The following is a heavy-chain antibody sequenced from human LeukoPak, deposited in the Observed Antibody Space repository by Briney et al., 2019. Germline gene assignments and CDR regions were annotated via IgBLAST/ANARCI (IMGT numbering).Heavy chain of an antibody. J-gene: IGHJ4*02. V-gene: IGHV3-53*01. CDR1: GFTFSSSN. D-gene: IGHD6-13*01. CDR2: IYGGGST. Sequence: GGSLRLSCAASGFTFSSSNMNWVRQAPGKGLEWVSVIYGGGSTYYADSVKGRFTISRDNSKNTLYLQMNTLRAEDTAVYYCARSDGIATAGPFDYWGQGTLVTV. CDR3: ARSDGIATAGPFDY.